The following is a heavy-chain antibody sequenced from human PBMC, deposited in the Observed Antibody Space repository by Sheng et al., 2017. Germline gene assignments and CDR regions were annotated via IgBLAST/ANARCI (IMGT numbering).Heavy chain of an antibody. CDR1: GGSFSGYY. D-gene: IGHD3-10*01. CDR3: ARARFGSLFYYYYYMDV. V-gene: IGHV4-34*01. CDR2: INYSGTT. Sequence: QVQLQQWGAGLLRPSETLSITCVVSGGSFSGYYWNWIRQAPGKGLEWVGEINYSGTTNYSPSLKSRVTMSIDMXNNQFSLELTSVTAADSAIYFCARARFGSLFYYYYYMDVWGKGTTVAVSS. J-gene: IGHJ6*03.